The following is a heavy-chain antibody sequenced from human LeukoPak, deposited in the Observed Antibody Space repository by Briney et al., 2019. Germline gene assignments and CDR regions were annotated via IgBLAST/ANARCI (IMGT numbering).Heavy chain of an antibody. CDR3: ASPAKYSDTWYFDY. V-gene: IGHV3-7*01. Sequence: PGESLRLSCAASGFTFSSYWMSWVRQAPGKGLEWVANIKGDGSEKYYVDSVKGRFTISRDNAKNSLYLQMNSLRAEDTAVYYCASPAKYSDTWYFDYWGQGTLVTVSS. J-gene: IGHJ4*02. D-gene: IGHD6-6*01. CDR2: IKGDGSEK. CDR1: GFTFSSYW.